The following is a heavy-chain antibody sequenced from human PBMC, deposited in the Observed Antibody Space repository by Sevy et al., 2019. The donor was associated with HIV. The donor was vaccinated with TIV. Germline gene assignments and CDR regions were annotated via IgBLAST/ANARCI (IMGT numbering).Heavy chain of an antibody. Sequence: GGSLRLSCAASGFTFSSYWMSWVRQAPGKGLEWVANIKQDGSEKNYVDSVKGRFTISRDNVKNSLYLQMNSLRADDTAVYYCARDGVMGSYWGQGTLVTVSS. CDR1: GFTFSSYW. CDR2: IKQDGSEK. CDR3: ARDGVMGSY. D-gene: IGHD3-16*01. V-gene: IGHV3-7*01. J-gene: IGHJ4*02.